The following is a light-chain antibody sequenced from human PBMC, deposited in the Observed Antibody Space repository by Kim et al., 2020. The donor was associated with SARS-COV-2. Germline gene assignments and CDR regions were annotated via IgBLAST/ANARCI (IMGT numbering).Light chain of an antibody. V-gene: IGKV4-1*01. Sequence: DIVMTQSPDSLAVSLGERATINCKSSQSVLYSSNNKNYFAWYQQKPGQPPKLLIYWASTRDSGVPDRFSGSGSGTDFTLTISSLQAEDVAVYYCQQYYTTPYTFGQGTELEI. CDR2: WAS. CDR3: QQYYTTPYT. J-gene: IGKJ2*01. CDR1: QSVLYSSNNKNY.